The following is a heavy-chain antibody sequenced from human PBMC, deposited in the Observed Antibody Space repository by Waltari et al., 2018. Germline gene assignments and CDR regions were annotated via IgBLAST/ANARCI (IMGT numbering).Heavy chain of an antibody. CDR2: KPHQWGN. V-gene: IGHV1-2*02. J-gene: IGHJ6*02. D-gene: IGHD3-3*01. CDR3: ARGVTIFGVVIPSYYYYGMDV. Sequence: QVQLVQSGAEVKKPGASVKVSCKASGYTFTGYYMHWVRQAPGQGLEWMGWDKPHQWGNKLCKEVYGRVPHARGHVISTAYMELSRLRSDDTAVYYCARGVTIFGVVIPSYYYYGMDVWGQGTTVTVSS. CDR1: GYTFTGYY.